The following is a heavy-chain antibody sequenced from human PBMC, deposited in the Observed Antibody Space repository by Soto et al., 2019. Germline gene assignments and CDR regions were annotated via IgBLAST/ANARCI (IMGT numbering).Heavy chain of an antibody. V-gene: IGHV4-59*01. CDR1: GGSISNYY. D-gene: IGHD2-15*01. CDR3: AAAPRY. Sequence: HVQLQESAPGLVKPSESLSLTSTVSGGSISNYYWSWVRQPPGKRLEWIGYNYDSWSTNYNPSLKSRVTVAVDTSNNHFSLRLPCVTVVDMAVYYCAAAPRYWGEGTLVSVSS. CDR2: NYDSWST. J-gene: IGHJ4*02.